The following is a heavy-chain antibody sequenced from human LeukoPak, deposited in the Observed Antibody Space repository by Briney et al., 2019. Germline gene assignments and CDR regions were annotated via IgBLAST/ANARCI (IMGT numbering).Heavy chain of an antibody. J-gene: IGHJ4*02. V-gene: IGHV1-18*01. CDR1: GYTFTGYG. CDR2: ISADNGNT. Sequence: ASVKVSCKASGYTFTGYGISWVRQAPGQGLEWMGWISADNGNTYYTHKFQGRVTMTTDTPTSTAYLELRSLGSEDTAVYYCARDAPAAAGPTYYFDYWGQGTLVTVSS. D-gene: IGHD6-13*01. CDR3: ARDAPAAAGPTYYFDY.